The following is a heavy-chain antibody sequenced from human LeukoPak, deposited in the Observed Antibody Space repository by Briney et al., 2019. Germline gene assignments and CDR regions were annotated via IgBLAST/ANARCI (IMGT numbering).Heavy chain of an antibody. Sequence: SETLSLTCTVSGGSISSYYWSWIRQPPGEGVEWIGYIYYSGSTNYNPSLKSRVTMSVDTSKNQFSLKLSSVTAADTAVYYCAREQNVDIVATGFYYYHGMDVWGQGTTVTVSS. D-gene: IGHD5-12*01. V-gene: IGHV4-59*12. J-gene: IGHJ6*02. CDR2: IYYSGST. CDR1: GGSISSYY. CDR3: AREQNVDIVATGFYYYHGMDV.